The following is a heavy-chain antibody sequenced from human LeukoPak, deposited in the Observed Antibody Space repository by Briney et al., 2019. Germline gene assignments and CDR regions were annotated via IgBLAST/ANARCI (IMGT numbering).Heavy chain of an antibody. CDR2: IYHSGST. J-gene: IGHJ1*01. Sequence: PSETLSLTCAVSDDSIRNNYSWGWIRRPPGRGLEWIGSIYHSGSTYYNQSHKRRVTIAAHTSKNQFSLKVNSVTAADTAVYYCARRPGVRGYSGLVYFQYWGQGTLVIVSS. D-gene: IGHD3-22*01. V-gene: IGHV4-38-2*01. CDR3: ARRPGVRGYSGLVYFQY. CDR1: DDSIRNNYS.